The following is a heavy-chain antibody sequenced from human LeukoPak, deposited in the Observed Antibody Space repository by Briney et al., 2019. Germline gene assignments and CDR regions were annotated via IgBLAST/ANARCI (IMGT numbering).Heavy chain of an antibody. Sequence: PSETLSLTCAVYGGSFSGYYWSWIRQPPGKGLEWIGEINHSGSTNYNPSLKSRVTISVDTSKNQFSLKLSSVTAADTAVYYCARTADDYGDYVTFDYWGQGTLVTVPS. V-gene: IGHV4-34*01. CDR2: INHSGST. D-gene: IGHD4-17*01. J-gene: IGHJ4*02. CDR3: ARTADDYGDYVTFDY. CDR1: GGSFSGYY.